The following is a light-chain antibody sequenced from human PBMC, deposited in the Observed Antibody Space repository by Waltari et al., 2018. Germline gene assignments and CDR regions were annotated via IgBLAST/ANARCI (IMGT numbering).Light chain of an antibody. CDR1: RSNIGAVYD. CDR2: RNN. CDR3: QSYDSSLSGPVV. V-gene: IGLV1-40*01. J-gene: IGLJ2*01. Sequence: QSVLTQPPSVSGAPGQTVTISCTGSRSNIGAVYDVHWYQQVPGTAPKLLIFRNNNRPSGVPVRFSGSKSGTSASLAITGLRAEDEAYYYCQSYDSSLSGPVVFGGGTRLIVL.